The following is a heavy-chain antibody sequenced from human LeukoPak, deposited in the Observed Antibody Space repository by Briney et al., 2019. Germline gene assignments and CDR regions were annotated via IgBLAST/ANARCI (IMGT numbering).Heavy chain of an antibody. Sequence: SETLSLTCGVSGYSISSGYYWGWIRPPPGKGLEWIGSIYHSGSTYYNPSLKSRVTISVDTSKNQFSLKLSSVTAADTAVYYCARNHSSGWFDYWGQGTLVTVSS. CDR2: IYHSGST. V-gene: IGHV4-38-2*01. CDR1: GYSISSGYY. J-gene: IGHJ4*02. D-gene: IGHD6-19*01. CDR3: ARNHSSGWFDY.